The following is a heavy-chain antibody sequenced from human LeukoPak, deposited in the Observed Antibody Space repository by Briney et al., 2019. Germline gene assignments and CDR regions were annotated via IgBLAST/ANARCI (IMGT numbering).Heavy chain of an antibody. V-gene: IGHV4-59*01. CDR2: IYYSGSI. CDR3: ARESMVRGVTFFDY. CDR1: GGSLRSFY. J-gene: IGHJ4*02. D-gene: IGHD3-10*01. Sequence: SETLSLPCTVSGGSLRSFYWSWIRQPPGKGLEWIGYIYYSGSIKYNPSLKSRVTISVDTSKNHFSLKLSSVTAADTAVYYCARESMVRGVTFFDYWGQGNLVTVSS.